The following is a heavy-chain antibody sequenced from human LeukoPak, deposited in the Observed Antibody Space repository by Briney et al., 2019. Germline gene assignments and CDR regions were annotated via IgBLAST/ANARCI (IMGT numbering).Heavy chain of an antibody. CDR1: GYTFTSYG. V-gene: IGHV1-18*01. D-gene: IGHD6-19*01. Sequence: ASVKVSCKASGYTFTSYGISWVRQAPGQGLEWMGWISAYNGNTNYAQELQGRVTMTTDTSTSTAYMELRSLTSDDTAVYYCARELSSGWYVLARSGYYFDYWGQGTLVTVSS. CDR2: ISAYNGNT. J-gene: IGHJ4*02. CDR3: ARELSSGWYVLARSGYYFDY.